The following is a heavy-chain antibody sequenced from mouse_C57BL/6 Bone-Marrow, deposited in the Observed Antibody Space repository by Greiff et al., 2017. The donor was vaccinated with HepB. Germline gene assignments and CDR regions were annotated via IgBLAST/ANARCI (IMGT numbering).Heavy chain of an antibody. CDR2: ISDGGSYT. CDR3: AREGYYAGYFDV. Sequence: EVKLMESGGGLVKPGGSLKLSCAASGFTFSSYAMSWVRQTPEKRLEWVATISDGGSYTYYPDNVKGRFTISRDNAKNNLYLQMSHLKSEDTAMYYCAREGYYAGYFDVWGTGTTVTVSS. J-gene: IGHJ1*03. D-gene: IGHD1-1*02. V-gene: IGHV5-4*01. CDR1: GFTFSSYA.